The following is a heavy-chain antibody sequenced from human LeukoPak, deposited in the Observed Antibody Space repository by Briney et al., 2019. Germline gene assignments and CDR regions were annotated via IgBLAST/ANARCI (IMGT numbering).Heavy chain of an antibody. CDR2: INPSGGST. D-gene: IGHD4-17*01. CDR1: GYTFTNYH. CDR3: ARYGHSPFFDY. Sequence: ASQKLSCKASGYTFTNYHMNWVRQAPGQGLEWMVIINPSGGSTTNAQKFQGRVIMTRDMSTSTVYMELSSLRSEDTAVYFCARYGHSPFFDYWGQGTLVTVSS. J-gene: IGHJ4*02. V-gene: IGHV1-46*01.